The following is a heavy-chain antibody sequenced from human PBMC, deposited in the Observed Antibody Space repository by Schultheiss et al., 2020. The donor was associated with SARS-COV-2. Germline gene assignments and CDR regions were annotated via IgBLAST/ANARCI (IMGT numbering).Heavy chain of an antibody. CDR3: ARHGRVVRYFDWLLKGGWFDP. CDR2: IYYSGST. D-gene: IGHD3-9*01. Sequence: GSLRLSCTVSGGSISSSSYYWGWIRQPPGKGLEWIGSIYYSGSTYYNPSLKSRVTISVDTSKNQFSLKLSSVTAADTAVYYCARHGRVVRYFDWLLKGGWFDPWGQGTLVTVSS. V-gene: IGHV4-39*01. J-gene: IGHJ5*02. CDR1: GGSISSSSYY.